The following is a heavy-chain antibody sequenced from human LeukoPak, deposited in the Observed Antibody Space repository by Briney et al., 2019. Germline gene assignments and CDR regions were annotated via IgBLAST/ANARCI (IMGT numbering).Heavy chain of an antibody. D-gene: IGHD1-26*01. CDR1: GFTFSSYA. CDR3: ANAISWVAVGAHRSADY. J-gene: IGHJ4*02. Sequence: GGSLRLSCAASGFTFSSYAMSWVRQAPGKGLEWVSDISGSGDSTFYADSVKGRFTISRDNSKNSLYLHLNSLRSDDTSVYYCANAISWVAVGAHRSADYRGQGTLVTVSS. CDR2: ISGSGDST. V-gene: IGHV3-23*01.